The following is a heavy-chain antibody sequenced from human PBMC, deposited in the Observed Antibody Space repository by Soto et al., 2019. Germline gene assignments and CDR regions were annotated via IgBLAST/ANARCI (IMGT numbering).Heavy chain of an antibody. V-gene: IGHV4-34*01. Sequence: SETLSLTCAVYGGSFSGYYWSWIRQPPGKGLEWIGEINHSGSTNYNPSLKSRVTISVDTSKNQFSLKLSSVTAADTAVYYCARAGLWLGRHWFDPWGQGTLVTVSS. D-gene: IGHD5-18*01. CDR3: ARAGLWLGRHWFDP. J-gene: IGHJ5*02. CDR1: GGSFSGYY. CDR2: INHSGST.